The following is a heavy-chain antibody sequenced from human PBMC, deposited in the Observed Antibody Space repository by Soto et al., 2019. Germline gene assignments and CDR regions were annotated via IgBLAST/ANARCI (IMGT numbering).Heavy chain of an antibody. V-gene: IGHV2-5*02. D-gene: IGHD2-15*01. CDR2: IYWDDDK. CDR3: AHRQRTVVVGAPFDL. Sequence: QITLRESGPTLVQPTQTLTLTCTLSGVSLTTSGVGVGWIRQPPGKALEWLALIYWDDDKRFSQSLKSRLAITRDTSKNQVVMTMTDMAPVDTAIYYCAHRQRTVVVGAPFDLWGQGSQVTVSS. J-gene: IGHJ4*02. CDR1: GVSLTTSGVG.